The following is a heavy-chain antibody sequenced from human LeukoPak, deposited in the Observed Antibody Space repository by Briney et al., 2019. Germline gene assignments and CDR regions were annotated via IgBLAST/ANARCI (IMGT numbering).Heavy chain of an antibody. CDR3: ARNLGGSSWVFDY. V-gene: IGHV4-59*01. CDR2: IYYSGST. D-gene: IGHD6-13*01. Sequence: SGTLSLTCTVSGGSISSYYWSWIRQPPGKGLEWIGYIYYSGSTNYNPSLKSRVTISVDTSKNQFSLKLSSVTAADTAVYYCARNLGGSSWVFDYWGQGTLVTVSS. J-gene: IGHJ4*02. CDR1: GGSISSYY.